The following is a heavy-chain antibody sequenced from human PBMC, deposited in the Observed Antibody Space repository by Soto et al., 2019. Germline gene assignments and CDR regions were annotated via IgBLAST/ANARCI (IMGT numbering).Heavy chain of an antibody. CDR2: IKGDETRR. Sequence: LVECGGGLVQPGRSLRLACTASGFTFSTYWMHWVRQVPGKGLVWVSRIKGDETRRNYADSVEGRFTISRDNAKNTVYLQMNSLRDEDTAVYYCARGGLYRFYMDVWGKGTTVTVSS. CDR1: GFTFSTYW. J-gene: IGHJ6*03. V-gene: IGHV3-74*01. D-gene: IGHD6-25*01. CDR3: ARGGLYRFYMDV.